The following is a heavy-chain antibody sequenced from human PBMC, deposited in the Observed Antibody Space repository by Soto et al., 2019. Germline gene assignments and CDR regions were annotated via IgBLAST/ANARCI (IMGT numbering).Heavy chain of an antibody. V-gene: IGHV4-34*01. CDR1: GGSFSGYY. Sequence: NPSETLSLTCAVYGGSFSGYYWSWIRQPPGKGLEWIGEINHSGSTNYNPSLKSRVTISVDTSKNQFSLKLSSVTAADTAVYYCARGRGWPYWGHGTLVTVSS. CDR2: INHSGST. D-gene: IGHD6-19*01. J-gene: IGHJ4*01. CDR3: ARGRGWPY.